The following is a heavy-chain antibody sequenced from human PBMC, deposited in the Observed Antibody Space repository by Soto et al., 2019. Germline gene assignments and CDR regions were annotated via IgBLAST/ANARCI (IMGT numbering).Heavy chain of an antibody. CDR1: GGTFSSYA. CDR2: IIPIFGTA. V-gene: IGHV1-69*13. CDR3: GIQLWSDYYYYGMDA. D-gene: IGHD5-18*01. Sequence: SVKVSCKASGGTFSSYAISWVRQAPGQGLEWMGGIIPIFGTANYAQKFQGRVTITADESTSTAYMELSSLRSEDTAVYYCGIQLWSDYYYYGMDAWGQGTTVTVSS. J-gene: IGHJ6*02.